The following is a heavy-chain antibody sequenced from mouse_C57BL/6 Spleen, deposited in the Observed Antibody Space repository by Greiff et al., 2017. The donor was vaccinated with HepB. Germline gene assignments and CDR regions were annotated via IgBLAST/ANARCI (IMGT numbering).Heavy chain of an antibody. Sequence: QVQLQQPGTELVKPGASVKLSCKASGYTFTSYWMHWVKQRPGQGLEWIGNINPSNGGTNYNEKFKSKATLTVDKSSSTAYMQLSSLPSEDSAVYYCASATTVVGDFDYWGQGTTLTVSS. V-gene: IGHV1-53*01. CDR2: INPSNGGT. CDR3: ASATTVVGDFDY. J-gene: IGHJ2*01. D-gene: IGHD1-1*01. CDR1: GYTFTSYW.